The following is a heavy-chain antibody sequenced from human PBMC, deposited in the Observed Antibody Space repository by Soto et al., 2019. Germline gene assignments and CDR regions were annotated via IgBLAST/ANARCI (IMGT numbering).Heavy chain of an antibody. CDR3: ARSVFP. CDR1: GGSISRGGYY. Sequence: SETLSLTCTVPGGSISRGGYYWSWIRQHPGKGLEWIGYIYYSGNTYYNPSLKSRVTISVDTSKNQFSLKLSSVTAADTAVYYCARSVFPWGQGTLVTVSS. CDR2: IYYSGNT. V-gene: IGHV4-31*03. J-gene: IGHJ5*02.